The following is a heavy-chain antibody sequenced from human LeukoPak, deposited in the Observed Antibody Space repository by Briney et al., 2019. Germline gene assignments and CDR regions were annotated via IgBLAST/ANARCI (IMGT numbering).Heavy chain of an antibody. CDR2: INQDGSEK. V-gene: IGHV3-7*01. CDR1: GLTFRSYW. Sequence: AGGSLRLSCAVSGLTFRSYWMSWVRQAPGKGLEWVANINQDGSEKYFVDSVKGRFTISRDNAKNSLHLQMNTLRAEDTAVYYCARESDGRFFDYWGQGTLVTVSS. D-gene: IGHD1-26*01. J-gene: IGHJ4*02. CDR3: ARESDGRFFDY.